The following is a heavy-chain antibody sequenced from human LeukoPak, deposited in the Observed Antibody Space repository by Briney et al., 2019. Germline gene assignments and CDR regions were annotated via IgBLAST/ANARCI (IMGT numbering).Heavy chain of an antibody. CDR2: IYYSGST. Sequence: SETLSLTCTVSGGSISSSSYYWGWIRQPPGKGLGWIGSIYYSGSTYYNPSLKSRVTISVDTSKNQFSLKLSSVTAADTAVYYCISSGYYSYWGQGTLVTVSS. D-gene: IGHD3-22*01. V-gene: IGHV4-39*01. CDR3: ISSGYYSY. J-gene: IGHJ4*02. CDR1: GGSISSSSYY.